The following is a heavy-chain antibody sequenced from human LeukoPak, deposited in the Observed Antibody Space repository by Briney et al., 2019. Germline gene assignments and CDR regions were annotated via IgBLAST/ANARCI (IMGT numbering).Heavy chain of an antibody. CDR3: AKDRSGSYSQGLDY. J-gene: IGHJ4*02. Sequence: GGSLRLSCAASGFTFSSYGMHWVRQAPGKGLEWVAFIRYDGSNKYYADSVKGRFTISRDSSKNTLYLQMNSLRAEDTAVYYCAKDRSGSYSQGLDYWGQGTLVTVSS. CDR1: GFTFSSYG. CDR2: IRYDGSNK. V-gene: IGHV3-30*02. D-gene: IGHD1-26*01.